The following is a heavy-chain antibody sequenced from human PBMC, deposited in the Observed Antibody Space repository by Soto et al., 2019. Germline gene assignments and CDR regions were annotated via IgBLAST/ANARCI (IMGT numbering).Heavy chain of an antibody. Sequence: SETLSLTCTVSGGSISSGGYYWSWIRQHPGKGLEWIGYIYYSGSTYYNPSLKSRVTISVDTSKNQFSLKLSSVTAADTAVYYCARDSPSRRLGELSLSWFDPWGQGTLVTVSS. CDR1: GGSISSGGYY. CDR3: ARDSPSRRLGELSLSWFDP. D-gene: IGHD3-16*02. J-gene: IGHJ5*02. CDR2: IYYSGST. V-gene: IGHV4-31*03.